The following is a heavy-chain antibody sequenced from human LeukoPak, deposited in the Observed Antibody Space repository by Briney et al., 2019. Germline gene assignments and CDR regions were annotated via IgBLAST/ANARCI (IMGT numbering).Heavy chain of an antibody. V-gene: IGHV3-74*01. CDR3: TRDANHYGGMDV. CDR1: GITVSKYW. Sequence: GGSLRLSCAVSGITVSKYWMHWVRQVPGKGLVWVSRIHSDGSTTDYADSVKGRFTITRDSAKNTLCLEMNSLRVEVTAVYYCTRDANHYGGMDVWGQGTTVTVSS. CDR2: IHSDGSTT. J-gene: IGHJ6*02.